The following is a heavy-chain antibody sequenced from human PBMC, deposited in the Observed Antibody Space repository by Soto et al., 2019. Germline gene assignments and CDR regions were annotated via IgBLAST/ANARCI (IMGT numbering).Heavy chain of an antibody. CDR3: VRDRDLYRDMFHADL. CDR1: GFTISECS. J-gene: IGHJ6*02. CDR2: ITTRTGNV. D-gene: IGHD3-10*02. V-gene: IGHV3-48*02. Sequence: PGRSLRLPCQAAGFTISECSMNWVRQTPVKGLEWLAYITTRTGNVHYADSVRGRFTISADIAENSVILQMNSLRDEDSAVYFCVRDRDLYRDMFHADLWGQGT.